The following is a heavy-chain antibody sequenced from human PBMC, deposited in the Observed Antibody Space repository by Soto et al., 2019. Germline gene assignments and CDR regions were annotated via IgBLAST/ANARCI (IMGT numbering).Heavy chain of an antibody. CDR3: ASHAEQWLVHFDP. D-gene: IGHD6-19*01. CDR2: IYYSGST. CDR1: GGSISSGDYY. J-gene: IGHJ5*02. Sequence: SVTLSLTCTITGGSISSGDYYWSWIRQPPVKSLEWIGYIYYSGSTYYNPSLKSRVTISVDTSKNQFSPKLSSVTAADAAVYYCASHAEQWLVHFDPWGLGALVPVSS. V-gene: IGHV4-30-4*01.